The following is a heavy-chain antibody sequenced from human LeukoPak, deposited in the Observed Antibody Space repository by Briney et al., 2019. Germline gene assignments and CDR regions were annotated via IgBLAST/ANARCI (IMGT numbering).Heavy chain of an antibody. CDR3: ARWWDDGSGYSYLYGMDV. Sequence: GASEKVSCKASGYTFTDYYIHWVRQAPGQGLEWMGRINPNSGGTNYAQKFQGRVTMTRDTSTSTVYMELSSLRSEDTAVYYCARWWDDGSGYSYLYGMDVWGQGTTVTVPS. CDR2: INPNSGGT. D-gene: IGHD3-22*01. CDR1: GYTFTDYY. J-gene: IGHJ6*02. V-gene: IGHV1-2*06.